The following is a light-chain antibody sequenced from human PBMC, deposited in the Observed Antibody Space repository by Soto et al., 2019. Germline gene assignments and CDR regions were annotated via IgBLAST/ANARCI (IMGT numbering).Light chain of an antibody. CDR1: SSNIGSNT. CDR2: SIN. J-gene: IGLJ1*01. Sequence: QSVLTQPPSAPGTPGQRVTISCSGSSSNIGSNTVNWYQQLPGTAPKLLIYSINQRPSGVPDRFSGSKSGTSASLAISGLQSEDEADYYCAAWDDSLNGSYVFGTGTKVTVL. V-gene: IGLV1-44*01. CDR3: AAWDDSLNGSYV.